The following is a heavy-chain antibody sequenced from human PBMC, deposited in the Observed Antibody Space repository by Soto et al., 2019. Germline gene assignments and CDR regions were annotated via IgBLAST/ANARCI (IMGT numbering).Heavy chain of an antibody. CDR1: GFSLANYP. J-gene: IGHJ4*02. D-gene: IGHD6-19*01. Sequence: GGSLRLSCVVSGFSLANYPMNWVRQTPGKGLEWISYSSPRGDTIYYADSVEGRFTISRDNARNSLSLHMSSLRDEDSALYYCAKGPHTNVGWPYYFESWGQGVPVTVSS. CDR3: AKGPHTNVGWPYYFES. CDR2: SSPRGDTI. V-gene: IGHV3-48*02.